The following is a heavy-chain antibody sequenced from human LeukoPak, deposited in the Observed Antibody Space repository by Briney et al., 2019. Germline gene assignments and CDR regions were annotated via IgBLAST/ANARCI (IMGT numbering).Heavy chain of an antibody. J-gene: IGHJ4*02. V-gene: IGHV3-23*01. Sequence: GGSLRLSCAASGFTFNSYAMSWVRQAPGKGLEWVSGISGSGASTYYADSVKGRFTISRDNSKNTLYLQMNSLRAEDTAVYYCAKVMPLYQLQWGLYDYWGQGTLVTVSS. CDR3: AKVMPLYQLQWGLYDY. D-gene: IGHD2-2*01. CDR2: ISGSGAST. CDR1: GFTFNSYA.